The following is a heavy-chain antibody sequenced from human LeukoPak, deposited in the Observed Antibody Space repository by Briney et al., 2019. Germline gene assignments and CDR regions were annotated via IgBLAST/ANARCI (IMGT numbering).Heavy chain of an antibody. CDR2: ISSSGSTI. Sequence: GGSLRLSCAASGFTFSSYEMNWVRQAPGKGLEWVSYISSSGSTIYYADSVKGRFTISRDNAKNSLYLQMNGLRVEDTAVYYCASDFTKSTSWGQGTLVTVSS. CDR1: GFTFSSYE. V-gene: IGHV3-48*03. J-gene: IGHJ5*02. CDR3: ASDFTKSTS.